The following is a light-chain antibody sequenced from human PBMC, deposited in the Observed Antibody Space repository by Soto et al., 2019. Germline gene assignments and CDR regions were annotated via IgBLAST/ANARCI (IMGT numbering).Light chain of an antibody. CDR3: QQYGTSRA. V-gene: IGKV3-20*01. CDR2: GAS. J-gene: IGKJ1*01. Sequence: ETVLTQSPGTLSLSPGERATLSCRASQSVSSNYLAWYQQKPGQAPRLLIYGASTRATGIPDRFSGSGSGTDFTLTISRLEPEDFAVYYCQQYGTSRAFGLVTKLEVK. CDR1: QSVSSNY.